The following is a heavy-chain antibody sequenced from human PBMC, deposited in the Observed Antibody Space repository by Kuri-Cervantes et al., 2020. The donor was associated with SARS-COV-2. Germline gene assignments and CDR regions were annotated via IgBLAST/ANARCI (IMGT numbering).Heavy chain of an antibody. CDR2: IYYSGTT. J-gene: IGHJ4*02. CDR3: ARDRISGYLYFLDY. CDR1: GDSISSGDYY. Sequence: LRLSCTVSGDSISSGDYYWSWIRQPPGKGLEWIGFIYYSGTTSCNPSLKSRVTMSVDTSKNQFSLKLSSVTAADTAVYYCARDRISGYLYFLDYWGRGTLVTVSS. V-gene: IGHV4-30-4*01. D-gene: IGHD5-12*01.